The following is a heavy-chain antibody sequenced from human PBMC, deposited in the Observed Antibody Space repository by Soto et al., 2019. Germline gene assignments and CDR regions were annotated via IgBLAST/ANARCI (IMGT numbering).Heavy chain of an antibody. Sequence: PSETLSLTCAVYGGSVNGYYWNWIRQPPGKGLEWIGEINHTGGTHYNPSLKSRVTMSVDTSKNQFSLKLSSVTAADTAVYYCARAPRTGVGGGDYRGQGTLVTVSS. CDR2: INHTGGT. CDR1: GGSVNGYY. D-gene: IGHD7-27*01. V-gene: IGHV4-34*10. J-gene: IGHJ4*02. CDR3: ARAPRTGVGGGDY.